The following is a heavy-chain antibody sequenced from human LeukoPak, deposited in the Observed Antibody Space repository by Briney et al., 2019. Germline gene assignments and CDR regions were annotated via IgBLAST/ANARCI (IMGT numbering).Heavy chain of an antibody. CDR3: TKDYYGSGSYTAKCFDY. CDR1: GGSISSYY. Sequence: LSLTCTVSGGSISSYYWSWIRQPPGKGLEWVSGISWNSGSIGYADSVKGRFTISRDNAKNSLYLQMNSLRAEDTALYYCTKDYYGSGSYTAKCFDYWGQGTLVTVSS. D-gene: IGHD3-10*01. V-gene: IGHV3-9*01. CDR2: ISWNSGSI. J-gene: IGHJ4*02.